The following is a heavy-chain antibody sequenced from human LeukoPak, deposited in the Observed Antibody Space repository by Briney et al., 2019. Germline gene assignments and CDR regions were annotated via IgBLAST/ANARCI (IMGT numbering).Heavy chain of an antibody. CDR1: GGTFSSYA. CDR3: ARDYTRWGVTVTTGPLDY. J-gene: IGHJ4*02. D-gene: IGHD4-17*01. V-gene: IGHV1-69*06. CDR2: IIPIFGTA. Sequence: ASVKVSCKASGGTFSSYAISWVRQAPGQGLEWMGGIIPIFGTANYAQKFQGRVTITADKSTSTAYMELSSLRSEDTAVYYCARDYTRWGVTVTTGPLDYWGQGTLVTVSS.